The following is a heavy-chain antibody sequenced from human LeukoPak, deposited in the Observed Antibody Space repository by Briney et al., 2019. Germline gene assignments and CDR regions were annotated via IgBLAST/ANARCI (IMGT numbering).Heavy chain of an antibody. J-gene: IGHJ6*04. CDR3: ARDPVVPAATYYYYYGMDV. CDR1: GFTFSSYS. CDR2: ISSSSSYI. V-gene: IGHV3-21*01. Sequence: GGSLRLSCAASGFTFSSYSVNWVRQAPGKGLEWVSSISSSSSYIYYADSVKGRFTISRDNAKNSLYLQMNSLRAEDTAVYYCARDPVVPAATYYYYYGMDVWGKGTTVTVSS. D-gene: IGHD2-2*01.